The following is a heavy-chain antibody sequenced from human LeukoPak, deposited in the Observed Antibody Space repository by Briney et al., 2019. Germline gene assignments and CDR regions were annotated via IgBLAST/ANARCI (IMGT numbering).Heavy chain of an antibody. Sequence: SQTLSLTCAISGDSVSSNSAAWNRIRQSPSRGLEWLGRTYYRAKWYNEYAVSVKGRITINPDTSKNQSSLQLNSVTPEDTAVYYCARAEQQLDIDYWGQGTLVTVSS. CDR3: ARAEQQLDIDY. CDR2: TYYRAKWYN. V-gene: IGHV6-1*01. J-gene: IGHJ4*02. D-gene: IGHD6-13*01. CDR1: GDSVSSNSAA.